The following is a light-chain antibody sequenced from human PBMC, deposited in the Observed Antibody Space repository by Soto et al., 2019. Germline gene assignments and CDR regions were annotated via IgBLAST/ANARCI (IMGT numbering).Light chain of an antibody. V-gene: IGKV3-20*01. CDR2: GAS. CDR1: QSVSNNY. Sequence: EIVLTQSPGTLSLSPGERATLSCRASQSVSNNYLAWYQQNPGQAPTLLIYGASNRATGIPDRFSGSRCGKDFTLTISRLAPEDFAVYYCHQYGSSGTFGQGTKV. J-gene: IGKJ1*01. CDR3: HQYGSSGT.